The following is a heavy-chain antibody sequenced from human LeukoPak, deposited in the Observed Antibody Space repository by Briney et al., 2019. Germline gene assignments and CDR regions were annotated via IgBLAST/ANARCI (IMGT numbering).Heavy chain of an antibody. D-gene: IGHD6-13*01. Sequence: SETLSLTCAVYGGSFSGHYWSWIRQPPGKELEWIGEINHSGSTNYNPSLKSRVTISVDTSKNQFSLKLSSVTAADTAVYYCARVNFGIAAAEDYWGQGTLVTVSS. CDR2: INHSGST. CDR1: GGSFSGHY. CDR3: ARVNFGIAAAEDY. J-gene: IGHJ4*02. V-gene: IGHV4-34*01.